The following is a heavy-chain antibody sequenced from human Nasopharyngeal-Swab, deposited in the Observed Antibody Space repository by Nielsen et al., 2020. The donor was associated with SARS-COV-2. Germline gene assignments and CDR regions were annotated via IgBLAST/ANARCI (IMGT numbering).Heavy chain of an antibody. CDR1: GFGFSSYG. CDR2: ISSDGSNK. V-gene: IGHV3-30*18. D-gene: IGHD3-9*01. CDR3: AKDYYDTLAGYYGPDF. J-gene: IGHJ4*02. Sequence: GESLKISCEASGFGFSSYGMHWVRQAPGKGLEWVTVISSDGSNKYYADSVKGRFTISRDNSKNTLYLLMSSLRAEDTAVYYCAKDYYDTLAGYYGPDFWGQGTLVTVSS.